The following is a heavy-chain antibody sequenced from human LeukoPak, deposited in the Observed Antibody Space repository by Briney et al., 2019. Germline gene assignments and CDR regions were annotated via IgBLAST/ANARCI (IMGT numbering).Heavy chain of an antibody. CDR2: IRQDGGAK. J-gene: IGHJ4*02. V-gene: IGHV3-7*01. D-gene: IGHD1-26*01. CDR3: ARELEEVGATAIDY. CDR1: AFTFARHW. Sequence: AGGSLRLSCVASAFTFARHWMSWVRQAPGKPLEWVATIRQDGGAKYYLDSVKGRFIISRDNARNSLSLQMDSLRVEDTAVYYCARELEEVGATAIDYWGQGTLVTVSS.